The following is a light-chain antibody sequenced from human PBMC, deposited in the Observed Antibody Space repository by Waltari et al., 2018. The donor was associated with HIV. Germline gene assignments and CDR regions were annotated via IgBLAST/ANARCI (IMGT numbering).Light chain of an antibody. Sequence: DIVMTQSPDSLALSLGEGAPINWKSSQTIFYSSKTKNYLAGYQQRPGQTPKLLIYWASTRESGVPDRFSGSGSGTDFTLTISNLQSEDVAIYFCQQYYSNPPTFGQGTKVEVK. CDR1: QTIFYSSKTKNY. CDR3: QQYYSNPPT. V-gene: IGKV4-1*01. CDR2: WAS. J-gene: IGKJ1*01.